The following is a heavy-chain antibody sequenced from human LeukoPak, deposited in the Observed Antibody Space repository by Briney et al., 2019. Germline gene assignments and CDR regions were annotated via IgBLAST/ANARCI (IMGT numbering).Heavy chain of an antibody. V-gene: IGHV4-59*01. CDR2: IYQTTT. CDR1: GDSMSSYF. Sequence: TSETLSLTCTVSGDSMSSYFWTWVRQFPGKGLEWVGYIYQTTTTYNPSLKGRVTISADMSQNQLSLKVTSVTAADTAVYYCARDFVASSWYNIVVWGQGTLVTVSS. J-gene: IGHJ4*02. CDR3: ARDFVASSWYNIVV. D-gene: IGHD6-13*01.